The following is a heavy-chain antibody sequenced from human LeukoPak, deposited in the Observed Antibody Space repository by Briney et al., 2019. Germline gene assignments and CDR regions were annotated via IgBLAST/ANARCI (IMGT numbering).Heavy chain of an antibody. Sequence: PGGSLRLSCAASGFTFSSYAMSWVRQAPGKGLEWIGNIYYSGSTYYNPSLKSRVTTSVDTSKNQFSLKLSSVAAADTAVYYCARERSTSLYYYYYMDVWGKGTTVTVSS. CDR2: IYYSGST. CDR1: GFTFSSYA. J-gene: IGHJ6*03. D-gene: IGHD2-2*01. CDR3: ARERSTSLYYYYYMDV. V-gene: IGHV4-39*07.